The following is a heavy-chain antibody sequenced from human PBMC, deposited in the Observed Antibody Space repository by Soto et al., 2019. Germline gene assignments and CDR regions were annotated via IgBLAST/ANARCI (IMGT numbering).Heavy chain of an antibody. CDR2: INHSGST. J-gene: IGHJ6*02. CDR3: ARPTYYDFWSGYYNDYYYGMDV. CDR1: GGSFSGYY. V-gene: IGHV4-34*01. D-gene: IGHD3-3*01. Sequence: QVQLQQWGAGLLKPSETLSLTCAVYGGSFSGYYWSWIRQPPGKGLEWIGEINHSGSTNYNPSLKSRVTISVDPSKNQFSLKLSSVTAADTAVYYCARPTYYDFWSGYYNDYYYGMDVWGQGTTVTVSS.